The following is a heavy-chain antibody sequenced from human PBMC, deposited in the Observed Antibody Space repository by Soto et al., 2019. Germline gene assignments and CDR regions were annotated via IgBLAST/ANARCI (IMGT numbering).Heavy chain of an antibody. J-gene: IGHJ5*02. CDR2: INHSGST. CDR1: GWSFSGYY. V-gene: IGHV4-34*01. CDR3: ARVVVAAIGWFDP. D-gene: IGHD2-15*01. Sequence: SETLSLTCAVYGWSFSGYYWSWIRQLPGKGLEWIGEINHSGSTNYNPSLKSRVTISVDTSKNQFSLKLSSVTAADTAVYYCARVVVAAIGWFDPWGQGTLVTVSS.